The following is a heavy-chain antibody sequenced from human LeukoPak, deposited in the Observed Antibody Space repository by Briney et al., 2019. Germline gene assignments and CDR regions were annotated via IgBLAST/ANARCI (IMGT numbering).Heavy chain of an antibody. D-gene: IGHD6-13*01. CDR2: IYSGGST. Sequence: GGSLRLSCAASGFTVSNNYMTWVRQAPGKGLEWVSLIYSGGSTYYADSVKGRFTISRDNSKNTVYLQMNSLRAEDTAVYYCARVSSSSWWALDYWGQGTLVTVSS. CDR1: GFTVSNNY. CDR3: ARVSSSSWWALDY. V-gene: IGHV3-66*01. J-gene: IGHJ4*02.